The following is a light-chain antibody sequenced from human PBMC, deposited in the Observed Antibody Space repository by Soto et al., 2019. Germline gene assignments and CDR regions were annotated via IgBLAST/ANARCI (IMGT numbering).Light chain of an antibody. CDR1: SSDVGVYNY. V-gene: IGLV2-14*03. Sequence: QSALTQPASVSGSPGQSITISCTGTSSDVGVYNYVSWYQRHPGKAPKVMIYDVSNRPSGVSNRFSGSKSGNTASLTISGLQAEDEDDYYWRSNRSSNTLGLFSGTGTKLTVL. J-gene: IGLJ1*01. CDR2: DVS. CDR3: RSNRSSNTLGLF.